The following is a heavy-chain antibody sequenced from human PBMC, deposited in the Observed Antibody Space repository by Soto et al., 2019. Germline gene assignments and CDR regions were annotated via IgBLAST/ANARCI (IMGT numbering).Heavy chain of an antibody. D-gene: IGHD3-22*01. CDR1: GGSVSSGSYY. Sequence: PSETLSLTCTVSGGSVSSGSYYWSWIRQPPGEGLEWIGYIYYSGSTNYNPSLKSRVTISVDTSKNQFSLKLSSVTAADTAVYYCARENSSGYYYMPYNWFDPWGQGTLVTVSS. CDR2: IYYSGST. CDR3: ARENSSGYYYMPYNWFDP. J-gene: IGHJ5*02. V-gene: IGHV4-61*01.